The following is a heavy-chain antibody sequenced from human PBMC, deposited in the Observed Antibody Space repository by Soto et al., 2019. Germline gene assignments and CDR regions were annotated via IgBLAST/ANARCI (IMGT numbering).Heavy chain of an antibody. D-gene: IGHD6-13*01. Sequence: QVQLVQSGAEVKKPGASVKVSCKASGYTFTSYGISWVRQAPGQGLEWMGWISAYNGNTNYAQKLQGRVTMTTDTXTXTXCMELRSLRSDDTAVYYCARVSDPGIAAAGTGYFDYWGQGTLVTVSS. J-gene: IGHJ4*02. CDR2: ISAYNGNT. V-gene: IGHV1-18*01. CDR1: GYTFTSYG. CDR3: ARVSDPGIAAAGTGYFDY.